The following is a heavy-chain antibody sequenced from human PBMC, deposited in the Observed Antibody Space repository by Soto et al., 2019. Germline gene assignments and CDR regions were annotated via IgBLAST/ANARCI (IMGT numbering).Heavy chain of an antibody. CDR3: TRRYYDSSGYFLGDY. J-gene: IGHJ4*02. V-gene: IGHV3-73*01. CDR2: IKSKANNYAT. D-gene: IGHD3-22*01. Sequence: GGSLRLSCATSGFTFSYSAIHWVRQASGKGLEWVARIKSKANNYATAYAASVKGRFTISRDDSKNTAFLQMNSLKTEDTAVYYCTRRYYDSSGYFLGDYWGQGTTVTVSS. CDR1: GFTFSYSA.